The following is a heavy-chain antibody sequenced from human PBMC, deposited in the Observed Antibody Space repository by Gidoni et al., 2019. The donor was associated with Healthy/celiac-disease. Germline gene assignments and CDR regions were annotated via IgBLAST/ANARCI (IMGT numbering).Heavy chain of an antibody. V-gene: IGHV3-33*01. D-gene: IGHD1-26*01. CDR1: GFTFSSYG. Sequence: GFTFSSYGMHWVRQAPGKGLEWVAVIWYDGSNKYYADSVKGRFTISRDNSNNTLYLQMNSLRAEDTAVYYCARDGWELDLGYYFDYWGQGTLVTVSS. CDR3: ARDGWELDLGYYFDY. J-gene: IGHJ4*02. CDR2: IWYDGSNK.